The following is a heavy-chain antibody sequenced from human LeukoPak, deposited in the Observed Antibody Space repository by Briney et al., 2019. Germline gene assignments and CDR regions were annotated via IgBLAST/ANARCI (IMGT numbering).Heavy chain of an antibody. V-gene: IGHV1-8*01. J-gene: IGHJ5*02. CDR1: GYTFTSYD. D-gene: IGHD3-10*01. CDR2: MNPNSGNT. CDR3: ARGPSVRGVIITEWFDP. Sequence: GASVKVSCKASGYTFTSYDINWVRQATGQGLEWVGWMNPNSGNTGYAQKFQGRVTMTRNTSISTAYMELSRLRSEDTAVYYCARGPSVRGVIITEWFDPWRQGTLVTVSS.